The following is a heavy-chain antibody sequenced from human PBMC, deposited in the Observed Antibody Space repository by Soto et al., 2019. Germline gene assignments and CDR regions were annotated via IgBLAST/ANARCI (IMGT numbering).Heavy chain of an antibody. CDR2: VYYGGST. J-gene: IGHJ4*02. CDR1: GGSISGSNYY. CDR3: AKDLFRGWPFDY. D-gene: IGHD6-19*01. Sequence: KTSETLSLTCSVSGGSISGSNYYWGWIRQPPGKGLEWIGSVYYGGSTYYSPSLKSRVTISRDNSKNTLYLQMNSLRAEDTAVYYCAKDLFRGWPFDYWGQGTLVTVSS. V-gene: IGHV4-39*07.